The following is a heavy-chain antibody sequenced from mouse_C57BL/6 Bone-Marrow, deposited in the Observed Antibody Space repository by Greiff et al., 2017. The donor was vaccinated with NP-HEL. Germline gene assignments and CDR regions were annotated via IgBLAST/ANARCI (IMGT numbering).Heavy chain of an antibody. V-gene: IGHV2-6-1*01. J-gene: IGHJ1*03. Sequence: QVQLKESGPGLVAPSQSLSITCTVSGFSLTSYGVHWVRQPPGKGLEWLVVIWSDGSTTYNSALKSRLSISKDNSTSQVFLKMNSLQTDDTAMYYCARHDNYLYWYFDVWGTGTTVTVSS. D-gene: IGHD1-3*01. CDR3: ARHDNYLYWYFDV. CDR1: GFSLTSYG. CDR2: IWSDGST.